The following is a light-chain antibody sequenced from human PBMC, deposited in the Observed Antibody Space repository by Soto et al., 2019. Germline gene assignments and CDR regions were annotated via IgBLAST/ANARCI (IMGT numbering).Light chain of an antibody. V-gene: IGKV1-5*03. J-gene: IGKJ4*01. Sequence: DIQMTQSPSTPSASVGDRVTITCRASQNINTWLAWYQQKPGKAPYLLIYKASNLHSGVPSRFRGSASGTEFTLTISSLQPDDIATYYCQQYEAYPLTYGGGTKVEI. CDR1: QNINTW. CDR3: QQYEAYPLT. CDR2: KAS.